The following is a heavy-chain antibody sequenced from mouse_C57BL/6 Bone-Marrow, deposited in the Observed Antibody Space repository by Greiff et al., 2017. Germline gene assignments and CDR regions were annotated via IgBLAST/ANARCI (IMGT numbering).Heavy chain of an antibody. CDR1: GYTFTSYW. Sequence: QVQLKQPGAELVKPGASVKMSCKASGYTFTSYWITWVKQRPGQGLEWIGDIYPGSGSTNYNEKFKSKATLTVDTSSSTAYRQLSSLTTEDTAVYYGAREMITTVYYYDMGYGGQGTAVTVSS. D-gene: IGHD2-4*01. J-gene: IGHJ4*01. CDR2: IYPGSGST. V-gene: IGHV1-55*01. CDR3: AREMITTVYYYDMGY.